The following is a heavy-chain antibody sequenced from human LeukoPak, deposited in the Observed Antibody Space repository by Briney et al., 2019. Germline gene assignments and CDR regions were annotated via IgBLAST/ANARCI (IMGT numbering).Heavy chain of an antibody. V-gene: IGHV3-23*01. CDR2: IFGSGGNP. CDR3: AKRGYDSGGYYGYFDY. Sequence: PGGSRRLSCEASGFTSGSFAMYWVRQAPGKGLEWIAGIFGSGGNPHYADSVKGRFTISRDNSKNTLYLQMNSLRAEDTAAYYCAKRGYDSGGYYGYFDYWGQGILVTVSS. J-gene: IGHJ4*02. CDR1: GFTSGSFA. D-gene: IGHD3-22*01.